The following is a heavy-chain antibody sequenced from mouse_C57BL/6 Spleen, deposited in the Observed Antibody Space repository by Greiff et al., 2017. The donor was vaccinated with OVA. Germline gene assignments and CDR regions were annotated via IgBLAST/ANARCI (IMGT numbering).Heavy chain of an antibody. CDR3: AREGITTVVPYYFDY. Sequence: EVKVVESGGGLVKPGGSLKLSCAASGFTFSSYAMSWVRQTPEKRLEWVATISDGGSYTYYPDNVKGRFTISRDNAKNNLYLQMSHLKSEDTAMYYCAREGITTVVPYYFDYWGQGTTLTVSS. CDR1: GFTFSSYA. J-gene: IGHJ2*01. D-gene: IGHD1-1*01. V-gene: IGHV5-4*01. CDR2: ISDGGSYT.